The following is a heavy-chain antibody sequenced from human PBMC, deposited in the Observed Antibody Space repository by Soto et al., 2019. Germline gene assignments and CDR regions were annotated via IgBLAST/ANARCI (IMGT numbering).Heavy chain of an antibody. Sequence: GASAKLSSEASGFTFTSYGLRWVRQATEQGLEWMGWISAYSGNTAYVQKFQGRVTMTWDTSITTAYMELSSLRSEDTAVYFCARGIKYGAYSRWFDPWGQGTLVTVSS. CDR1: GFTFTSYG. CDR2: ISAYSGNT. D-gene: IGHD4-17*01. V-gene: IGHV1-8*02. CDR3: ARGIKYGAYSRWFDP. J-gene: IGHJ5*02.